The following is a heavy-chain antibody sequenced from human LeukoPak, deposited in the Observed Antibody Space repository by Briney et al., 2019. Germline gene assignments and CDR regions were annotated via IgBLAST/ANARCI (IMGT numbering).Heavy chain of an antibody. CDR2: INGDGSTI. CDR1: GFTFNGHW. D-gene: IGHD3-22*01. Sequence: GGSLRLSCEASGFTFNGHWMHWVRQAPGKGLVWVSLINGDGSTISYADSVKGRFTISRDNAKNTLFLQMNSLRAEDTAVYYCATKVVTDAFDIWGQGTMVTVSS. CDR3: ATKVVTDAFDI. J-gene: IGHJ3*02. V-gene: IGHV3-74*01.